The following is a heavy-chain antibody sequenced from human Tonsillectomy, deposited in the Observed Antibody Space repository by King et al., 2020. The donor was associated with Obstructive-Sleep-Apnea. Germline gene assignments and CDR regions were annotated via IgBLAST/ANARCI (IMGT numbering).Heavy chain of an antibody. CDR1: GFTFSSYS. D-gene: IGHD3-22*01. V-gene: IGHV3-48*03. J-gene: IGHJ4*02. CDR2: ISSGGTTI. Sequence: VQLVESGGGLVQPGGSLRLSCAASGFTFSSYSLHWVRQAPGKGLEWLSYISSGGTTIYYADSVQGRFTISSDNAKNSLSLQINSLSAEDTAVYFCSREGGYYDSSGYAPIFDYWGQGTLVTVSS. CDR3: SREGGYYDSSGYAPIFDY.